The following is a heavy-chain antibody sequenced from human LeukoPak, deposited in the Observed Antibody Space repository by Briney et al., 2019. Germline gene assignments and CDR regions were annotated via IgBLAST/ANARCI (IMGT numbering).Heavy chain of an antibody. D-gene: IGHD3-22*01. CDR1: GFTFSSYA. Sequence: GRSLRLSCAASGFTFSSYAMHWVRQAPGKGLEWVAVISYDGSNKYYADSVKGRFTISRDNSKNTLYLQMNSLRAEDTAVYYCARVILNYDSSGYYYGNFDYWGQGTLVTVSS. V-gene: IGHV3-30-3*01. J-gene: IGHJ4*02. CDR3: ARVILNYDSSGYYYGNFDY. CDR2: ISYDGSNK.